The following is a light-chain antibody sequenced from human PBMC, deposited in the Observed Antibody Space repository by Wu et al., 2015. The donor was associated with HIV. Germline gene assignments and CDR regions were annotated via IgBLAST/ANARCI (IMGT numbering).Light chain of an antibody. CDR1: QGISSW. J-gene: IGKJ1*01. V-gene: IGKV1-12*01. CDR3: QQSYSTPQT. CDR2: AAS. Sequence: DIQMTQSPSSVSASVGDRVTITCRASQGISSWLAWYQQKPGKAPNLLIFAASSLQSGVPSRFSGSGSGTDFTLTINYLQSEDFATYYCQQSYSTPQTFGQGTKVEIK.